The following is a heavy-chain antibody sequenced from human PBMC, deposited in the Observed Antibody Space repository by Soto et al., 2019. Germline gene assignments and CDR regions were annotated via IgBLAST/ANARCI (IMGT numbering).Heavy chain of an antibody. CDR2: INSDASII. CDR1: GITFRSYW. CDR3: ASDAAAGLKF. Sequence: HPGGSLRLSCAVSGITFRSYWMHWIRQAPRKGLVWVSHINSDASIINYADSVKGRFTISRDNARNTLYLQMNSLRVDDTAIYYCASDAAAGLKFWGQGTLVTVSS. D-gene: IGHD6-13*01. J-gene: IGHJ4*02. V-gene: IGHV3-74*01.